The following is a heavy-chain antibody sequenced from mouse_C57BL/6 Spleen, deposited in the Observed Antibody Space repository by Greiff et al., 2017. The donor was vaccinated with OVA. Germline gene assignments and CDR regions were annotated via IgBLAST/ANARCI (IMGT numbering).Heavy chain of an antibody. CDR3: ARGEVVTTRMDY. Sequence: QVQLQQSGPELVKPGASVKISCKASGYAFSSSWMNWVKQRPGKGLEWIGRIYPGDGDTNYNGKFKGKATLTADKSSSTAYMQLSSLTSEDSAVYFCARGEVVTTRMDYWGQGTSVTVSS. J-gene: IGHJ4*01. CDR2: IYPGDGDT. V-gene: IGHV1-82*01. CDR1: GYAFSSSW. D-gene: IGHD2-2*01.